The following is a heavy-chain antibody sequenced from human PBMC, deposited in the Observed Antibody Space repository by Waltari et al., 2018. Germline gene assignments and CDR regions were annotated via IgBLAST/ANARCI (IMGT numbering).Heavy chain of an antibody. D-gene: IGHD2-15*01. CDR3: ARRGDCSGGSCYRLPSYYYYMDV. V-gene: IGHV4-39*01. CDR1: GGSISSSSYY. Sequence: QLQLQESGPGLVKPSETLSLTCTVSGGSISSSSYYWGWIRQPPGKGLEWLGSIYYSGSTYYNPSLKSRVTISVDTSKNQFSLKLSSVTAADTAVYYCARRGDCSGGSCYRLPSYYYYMDVWGKGTTVTVSS. CDR2: IYYSGST. J-gene: IGHJ6*03.